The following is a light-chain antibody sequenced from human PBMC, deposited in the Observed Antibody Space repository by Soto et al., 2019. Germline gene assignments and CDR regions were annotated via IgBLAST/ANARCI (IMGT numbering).Light chain of an antibody. CDR3: QQYYSFPIT. CDR2: AAS. V-gene: IGKV1-9*01. CDR1: QGISNF. Sequence: IQLTQSPSSLSASVGNRVTITCRASQGISNFLAWYQQKPGKAPKLLIYAASTLQSGVPSRFSGSGSGTEFTLTISCLQSEDFATYYCQQYYSFPITFGQGTRLEI. J-gene: IGKJ5*01.